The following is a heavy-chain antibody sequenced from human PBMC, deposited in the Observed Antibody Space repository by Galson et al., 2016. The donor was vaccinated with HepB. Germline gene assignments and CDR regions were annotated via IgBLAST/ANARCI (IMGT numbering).Heavy chain of an antibody. D-gene: IGHD3-10*01. CDR3: AKEVGSLIEGWYNDY. Sequence: SLRLSCAASGFTFVNYAMTWVRQAPGKGLEWVSTVEKDGSYTYYADSVQGRFTISRDNSKNTLYLHMNSLRAEDTAVYYCAKEVGSLIEGWYNDYWGQGTLVTVSS. CDR1: GFTFVNYA. CDR2: VEKDGSYT. J-gene: IGHJ4*02. V-gene: IGHV3-23*03.